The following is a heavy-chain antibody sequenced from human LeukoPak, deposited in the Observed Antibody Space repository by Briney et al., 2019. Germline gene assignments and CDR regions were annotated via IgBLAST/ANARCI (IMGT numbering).Heavy chain of an antibody. J-gene: IGHJ4*02. CDR2: IYYSGST. D-gene: IGHD5-24*01. CDR1: GGSFSGYY. CDR3: ARAGEVEMATIAPLYFDY. Sequence: SETLSLTCAVYGGSFSGYYWSWIRQPPGKGLEWIGYIYYSGSTNYNPSLKSRVTISVDTSKNQFSLKLSSVTAADTAVYYCARAGEVEMATIAPLYFDYWGQGTLVTVSS. V-gene: IGHV4-59*01.